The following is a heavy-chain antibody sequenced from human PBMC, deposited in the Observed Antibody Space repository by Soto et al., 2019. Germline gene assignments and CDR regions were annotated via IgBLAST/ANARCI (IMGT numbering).Heavy chain of an antibody. CDR1: GVTLISKNW. V-gene: IGHV4-4*02. CDR2: IFRSDKSRSEKS. CDR3: TRNGYFSTDV. Sequence: TXTLSLTCEVSGVTLISKNWVSLVLQSPGRGLEWIGEIFRSDKSRSEKSNYNPSIKSRATISVDRSRNQFSLTLTSVTAADTAVYYCTRNGYFSTDVWGQRTLVTVSS. J-gene: IGHJ3*01. D-gene: IGHD1-1*01.